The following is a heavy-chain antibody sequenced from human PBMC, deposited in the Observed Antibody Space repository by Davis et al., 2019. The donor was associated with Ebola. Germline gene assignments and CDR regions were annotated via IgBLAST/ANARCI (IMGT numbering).Heavy chain of an antibody. CDR1: GYSFTSYW. Sequence: GESLKISCKASGYSFTSYWITWVRQMPGKGLEWIGTIFPGDSDTRYSPSFQGQVTISADKSISTAYLQWSSLKASDTAMYYCARAPYDRRDAYTWYFDSWGQGTLVTVSS. D-gene: IGHD3-16*01. J-gene: IGHJ5*01. CDR2: IFPGDSDT. CDR3: ARAPYDRRDAYTWYFDS. V-gene: IGHV5-51*01.